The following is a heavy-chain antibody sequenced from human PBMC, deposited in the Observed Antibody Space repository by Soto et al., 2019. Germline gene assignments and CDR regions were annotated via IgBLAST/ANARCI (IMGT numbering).Heavy chain of an antibody. CDR3: ARARMVRGIIYYYGMDV. CDR1: GGSISSDGNY. CDR2: IYYSGST. V-gene: IGHV4-31*03. D-gene: IGHD3-10*01. J-gene: IGHJ6*02. Sequence: QVQLQESGPGLVKSSQTLSLTCTVSGGSISSDGNYWSWIRQHPGKGLEGIGYIYYSGSTNYNPSLKSRVTISVDTSKNHFSLKLNSVTAADTAVYYCARARMVRGIIYYYGMDVWGQGTTVTVSS.